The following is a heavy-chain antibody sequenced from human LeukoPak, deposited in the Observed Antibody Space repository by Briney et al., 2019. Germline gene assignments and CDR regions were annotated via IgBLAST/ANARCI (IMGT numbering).Heavy chain of an antibody. CDR2: IKGDGSEE. Sequence: GGSLRLSCAASGFTFKTYWMTWVRQTPEKGLEWVASIKGDGSEEYYVDSVKGRFSISRDNARDSLYLQMNSLRAEDTAVYYCGRLGTISRYRQIDYWGQGTLVTVSS. D-gene: IGHD1-1*01. V-gene: IGHV3-7*01. CDR1: GFTFKTYW. CDR3: GRLGTISRYRQIDY. J-gene: IGHJ4*02.